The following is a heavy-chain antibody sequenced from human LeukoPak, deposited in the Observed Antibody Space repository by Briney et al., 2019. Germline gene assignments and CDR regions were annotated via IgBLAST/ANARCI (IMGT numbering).Heavy chain of an antibody. CDR1: GITFSHFW. V-gene: IGHV3-7*04. J-gene: IGHJ6*02. CDR3: ARGGGLDV. CDR2: IKKTGSET. Sequence: GGSLRLSCAASGITFSHFWMSWVRQAPGKGLEWVAYIKKTGSETYYVDSVKGRFTITRDNTRNSLFLQMYSLRAEDTAVYFCARGGGLDVWGQGATVTVSS.